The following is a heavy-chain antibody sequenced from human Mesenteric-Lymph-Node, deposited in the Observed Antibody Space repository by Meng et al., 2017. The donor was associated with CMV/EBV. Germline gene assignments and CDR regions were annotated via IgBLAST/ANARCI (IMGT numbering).Heavy chain of an antibody. CDR3: AKDSGARSGFDS. J-gene: IGHJ4*02. V-gene: IGHV3-53*01. Sequence: GESLKISCAASGFTVSTNYMTWVRQAPGKGLEWVSFIYSNGSTYYADSVKGRFTISRDNSKNTLYLRMSSLRVEDTAVYYCAKDSGARSGFDSWGQGTLVTVSS. CDR1: GFTVSTNY. CDR2: IYSNGST. D-gene: IGHD4/OR15-4a*01.